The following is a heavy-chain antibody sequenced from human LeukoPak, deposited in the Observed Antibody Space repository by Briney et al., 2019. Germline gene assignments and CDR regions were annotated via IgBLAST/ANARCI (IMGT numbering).Heavy chain of an antibody. Sequence: GRSLRLSCAASGFTFSSYAMHWVRQAPGKGLEWVAVISYDGSNKYYADSVKGRFTISRDNSKNTLYLQMNSLRAEDTAVYYCARDQYCSSTSCYTSDYGMDVWGQGTTVTVSS. V-gene: IGHV3-30*04. J-gene: IGHJ6*02. D-gene: IGHD2-2*02. CDR1: GFTFSSYA. CDR2: ISYDGSNK. CDR3: ARDQYCSSTSCYTSDYGMDV.